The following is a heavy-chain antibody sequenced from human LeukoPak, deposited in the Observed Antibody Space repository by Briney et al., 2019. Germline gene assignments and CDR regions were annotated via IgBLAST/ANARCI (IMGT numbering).Heavy chain of an antibody. J-gene: IGHJ4*02. CDR3: AKVPGTWDPGY. CDR2: ISGSGDRR. CDR1: GFTFSSYA. D-gene: IGHD3-10*01. V-gene: IGHV3-23*01. Sequence: GGSLRLSCGASGFTFSSYAMSWVRQAPGKGLEWVSGISGSGDRRNYADSVKGRFTISRDISKNTLYLQMNSLRAEDTAVYYCAKVPGTWDPGYWGQGTLVTVSS.